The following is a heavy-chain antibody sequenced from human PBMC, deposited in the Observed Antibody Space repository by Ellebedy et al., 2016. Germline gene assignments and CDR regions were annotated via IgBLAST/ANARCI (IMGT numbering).Heavy chain of an antibody. Sequence: ASVKVSCKASGYTFTTYAMHWVRQAPGQGLEWMGWINAGNGNTKYSQKFQGRVSINRDTSASTAYMELSSLRSDDTAVYYCARGRSGSYFPNSFDIWGQGTTVTVSS. CDR1: GYTFTTYA. D-gene: IGHD1-26*01. V-gene: IGHV1-3*01. J-gene: IGHJ3*02. CDR3: ARGRSGSYFPNSFDI. CDR2: INAGNGNT.